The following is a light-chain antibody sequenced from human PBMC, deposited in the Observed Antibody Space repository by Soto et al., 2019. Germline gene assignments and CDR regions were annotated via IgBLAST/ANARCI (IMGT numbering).Light chain of an antibody. CDR1: QSVRNL. V-gene: IGKV3-11*01. Sequence: EIVLTQSPATLSLSPGERATLSCRASQSVRNLLSWYQQRPGQAPRLLIFDASNRATGIPARFSGSGSGTDFTLTISSLEPEDFALYYCQQRSHLITFGPGTKVEIK. J-gene: IGKJ3*01. CDR3: QQRSHLIT. CDR2: DAS.